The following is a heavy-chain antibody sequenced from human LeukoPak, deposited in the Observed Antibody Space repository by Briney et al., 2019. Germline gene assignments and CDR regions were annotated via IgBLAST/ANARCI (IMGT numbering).Heavy chain of an antibody. CDR3: ARVQAAATNWFDP. V-gene: IGHV3-7*01. CDR1: GFTFSNAW. D-gene: IGHD6-13*01. CDR2: IKQDGSEK. J-gene: IGHJ5*02. Sequence: GGSLRLSCAASGFTFSNAWMSWVRQAPGKGLEWVANIKQDGSEKYYVDSVKGRFTISRDNAKNSLYLQMNSLRAEDTAVYYCARVQAAATNWFDPWGQGTLVTVSS.